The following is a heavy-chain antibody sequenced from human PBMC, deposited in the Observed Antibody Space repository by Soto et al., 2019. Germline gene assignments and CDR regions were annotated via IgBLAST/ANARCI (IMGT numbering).Heavy chain of an antibody. V-gene: IGHV3-33*01. Sequence: GGSLRLSCAASGFTFSSYGMHWVRQAPGKGLEWVAVIWYDGSNKYYADSVKGRFTISRDNSKNSLYLQMNSLRAEDTAVYYCARGNVPWYNWNDSFLAYWGQGTLVTVSS. D-gene: IGHD1-1*01. CDR3: ARGNVPWYNWNDSFLAY. CDR1: GFTFSSYG. CDR2: IWYDGSNK. J-gene: IGHJ4*02.